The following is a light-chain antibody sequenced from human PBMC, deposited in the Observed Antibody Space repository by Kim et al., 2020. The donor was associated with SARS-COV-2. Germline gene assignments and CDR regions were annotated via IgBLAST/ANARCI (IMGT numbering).Light chain of an antibody. Sequence: PGGTVTLTGGSSTGSVTSGHYPYWFQQKPGQAPRTLIYDVSNKHSWTPARFSGSLLGGKAALTLSGAQPEDEADYYCMLFHDYTRMFGGGTQLTVL. CDR1: TGSVTSGHY. V-gene: IGLV7-46*01. J-gene: IGLJ3*02. CDR3: MLFHDYTRM. CDR2: DVS.